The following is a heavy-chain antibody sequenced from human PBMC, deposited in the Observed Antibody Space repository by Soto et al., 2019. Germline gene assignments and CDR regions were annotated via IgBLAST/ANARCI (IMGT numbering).Heavy chain of an antibody. V-gene: IGHV3-30*03. D-gene: IGHD5-12*01. CDR1: GFTFSSYG. CDR3: APSSATDFDY. J-gene: IGHJ4*02. CDR2: ISYDGSNK. Sequence: QVQLVESGGGVVQPGRSLRLSCAASGFTFSSYGMHWVRQAPGKGLEWVAVISYDGSNKYYADSVKGRFTISRDNSKNTLYLQMNSLRAEDTAVYYCAPSSATDFDYWGQGTLVTVSS.